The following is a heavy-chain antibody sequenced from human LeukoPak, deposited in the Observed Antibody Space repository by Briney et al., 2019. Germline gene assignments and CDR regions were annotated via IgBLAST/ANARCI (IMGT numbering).Heavy chain of an antibody. CDR3: ARGGWSHNNRYFDL. J-gene: IGHJ2*01. V-gene: IGHV3-13*04. CDR1: GFTFSSYD. D-gene: IGHD6-19*01. Sequence: PGGSLRLSCAASGFTFSSYDMHWVRQAAGRGLEWVSAFGTGGDTYYPGSVKGRFTISREDAKNSLYLQMNGLRAGDTAVYYCARGGWSHNNRYFDLWGRGTLVTVSS. CDR2: FGTGGDT.